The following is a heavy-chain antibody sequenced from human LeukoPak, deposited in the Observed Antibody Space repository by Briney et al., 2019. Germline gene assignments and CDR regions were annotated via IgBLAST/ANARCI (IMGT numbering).Heavy chain of an antibody. V-gene: IGHV3-23*01. D-gene: IGHD3-3*01. J-gene: IGHJ4*02. CDR3: ARRRRGYFALDY. Sequence: GGSLRLSCAASGFTFSSYAMSWVRQAPGKGLEWVSAISGSGGSTYYADSVKGRFTISRDNAKNSLYLQMSSLRAEDTALYYCARRRRGYFALDYWGQGTLVTVSS. CDR2: ISGSGGST. CDR1: GFTFSSYA.